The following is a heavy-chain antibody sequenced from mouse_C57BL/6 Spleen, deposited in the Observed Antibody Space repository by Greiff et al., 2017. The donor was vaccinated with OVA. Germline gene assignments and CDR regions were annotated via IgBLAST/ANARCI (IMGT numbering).Heavy chain of an antibody. CDR1: GFTFSSYT. CDR3: ARGSTMIKGAWFAY. CDR2: ISGGGGNT. J-gene: IGHJ3*01. V-gene: IGHV5-9*01. Sequence: EVQGVESGGGLVKPGGSLKLSCAASGFTFSSYTMSWVRQTPEKRLEWVATISGGGGNTYYPDSVKGRFTISRDNAKNTLYLQMSSLRSEDTALYYCARGSTMIKGAWFAYWGQGTLVTVSA. D-gene: IGHD2-4*01.